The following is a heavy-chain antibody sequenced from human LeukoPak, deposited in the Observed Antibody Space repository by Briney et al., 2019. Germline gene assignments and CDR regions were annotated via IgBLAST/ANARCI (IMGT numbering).Heavy chain of an antibody. Sequence: GGSLRLSCAASGFTFSSYWMHWVRHAPGKGLVWVSRINTDGSSTSYADSVKGRFTISRDNAKNTLYLQMNSLRAEDSAVYYCARVRYDSGWYDYWGQGALVTVSS. CDR2: INTDGSST. CDR1: GFTFSSYW. CDR3: ARVRYDSGWYDY. V-gene: IGHV3-74*01. D-gene: IGHD6-19*01. J-gene: IGHJ4*02.